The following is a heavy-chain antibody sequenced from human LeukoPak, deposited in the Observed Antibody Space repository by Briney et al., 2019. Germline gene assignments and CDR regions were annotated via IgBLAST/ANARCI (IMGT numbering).Heavy chain of an antibody. CDR2: IYYSGST. CDR1: GGSISSSSYY. D-gene: IGHD4-17*01. J-gene: IGHJ6*04. Sequence: PSETLSLTCTVSGGSISSSSYYWGWIRQPPGTGLEWIGSIYYSGSTYYNPSLKSRVTISVDTSKNQFSLKLSSVTAADTAVYYCARDTTVTYTMDVWGKGTTATVSS. CDR3: ARDTTVTYTMDV. V-gene: IGHV4-39*07.